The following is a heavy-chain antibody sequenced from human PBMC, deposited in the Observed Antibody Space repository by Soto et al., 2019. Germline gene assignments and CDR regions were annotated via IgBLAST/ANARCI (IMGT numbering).Heavy chain of an antibody. V-gene: IGHV3-53*01. J-gene: IGHJ4*02. Sequence: VQLVESGGGLIQPGGSLKLSCAASGFTVGNNYMSWVRQAPGKGLEWVSLIYSTGTTKYADSLKGRFTVSRDNAKNTLYLQMNSLRAEDTAVYYCAKDGRGSGSHYNSFGYWGQGTLVTVSS. CDR2: IYSTGTT. D-gene: IGHD3-10*01. CDR3: AKDGRGSGSHYNSFGY. CDR1: GFTVGNNY.